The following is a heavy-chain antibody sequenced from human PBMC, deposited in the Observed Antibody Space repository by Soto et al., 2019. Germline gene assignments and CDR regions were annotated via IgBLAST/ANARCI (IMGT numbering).Heavy chain of an antibody. D-gene: IGHD1-26*01. CDR3: AKGGAIVAAGTRVYLYNAMDV. V-gene: IGHV1-2*02. CDR2: INPNSGDT. CDR1: GYTFTGYY. J-gene: IGHJ6*02. Sequence: AASVKVSCKASGYTFTGYYVHWVRQAPGQGLEWMGWINPNSGDTYLAQRFQGRVTMNRDTSIGTAYMELRGLTSDDTAEYYCAKGGAIVAAGTRVYLYNAMDVWGQGXTVTVYS.